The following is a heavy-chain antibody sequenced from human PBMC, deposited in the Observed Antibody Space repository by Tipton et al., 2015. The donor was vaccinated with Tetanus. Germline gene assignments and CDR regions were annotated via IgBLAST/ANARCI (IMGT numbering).Heavy chain of an antibody. CDR3: ARAIPYGDSLDY. V-gene: IGHV4-59*01. CDR1: GGSISSYY. D-gene: IGHD4-17*01. Sequence: TLSLTCTVSGGSISSYYWSWIRQPPGKGLEWIGYIYYSGSTNYNPSLKSRVTISVDTSKNQFSLKLSSVTAADTAVYYCARAIPYGDSLDYWGQGTLVTVSS. J-gene: IGHJ4*02. CDR2: IYYSGST.